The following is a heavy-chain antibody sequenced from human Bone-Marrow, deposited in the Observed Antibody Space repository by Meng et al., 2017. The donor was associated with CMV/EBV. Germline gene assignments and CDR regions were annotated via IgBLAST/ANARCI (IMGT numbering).Heavy chain of an antibody. Sequence: GSLRLSCAASGFTFSDYYMSWIRQPPGKGLEWIGEINHSGNTNYNPSLKSRVTISVDTSKNQFSLKLSSVTAADTAVYYCARQITTAGTPLDYWGQGTLVTVSS. V-gene: IGHV4-34*01. D-gene: IGHD6-13*01. CDR2: INHSGNT. J-gene: IGHJ4*02. CDR3: ARQITTAGTPLDY. CDR1: GFTFSDYY.